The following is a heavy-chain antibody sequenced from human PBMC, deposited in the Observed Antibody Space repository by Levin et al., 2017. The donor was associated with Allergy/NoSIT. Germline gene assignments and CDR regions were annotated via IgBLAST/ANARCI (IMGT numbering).Heavy chain of an antibody. CDR2: INKDGSEK. CDR3: ASFFG. CDR1: GFTFGDTW. J-gene: IGHJ4*02. V-gene: IGHV3-7*01. Sequence: GGSLRLSCAVSGFTFGDTWMTWVRQAPGKGLEWVANINKDGSEKYYVDSVRGRFTISRDNAKNSLYLQLNSLRVEDTAVYYCASFFGWGRGTLVTVSS. D-gene: IGHD2/OR15-2a*01.